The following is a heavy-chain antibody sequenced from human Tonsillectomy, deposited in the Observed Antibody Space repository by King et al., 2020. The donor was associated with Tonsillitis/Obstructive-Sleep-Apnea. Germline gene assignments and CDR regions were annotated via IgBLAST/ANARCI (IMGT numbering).Heavy chain of an antibody. CDR1: GGSISSGGYY. Sequence: QLQESGPGLVKPSQTLSLTCTVSGGSISSGGYYWSWIRQHPGQGLEWIGYIYYSGSTYYNPSLKSRVTISVDTSKNQFSLKLSSVTAADTAVYYCARAPYYGSGSYSGFDYWGQGTLVTVSS. CDR3: ARAPYYGSGSYSGFDY. D-gene: IGHD3-10*01. J-gene: IGHJ4*02. CDR2: IYYSGST. V-gene: IGHV4-31*03.